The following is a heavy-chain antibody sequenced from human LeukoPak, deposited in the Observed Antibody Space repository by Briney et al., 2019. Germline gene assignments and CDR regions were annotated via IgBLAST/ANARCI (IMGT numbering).Heavy chain of an antibody. J-gene: IGHJ5*02. CDR3: ARWASPYCSSTSCYTGNWFDP. CDR2: IYPGDSDT. CDR1: GYSLTSYW. V-gene: IGHV5-51*01. Sequence: GESLKISCKGSGYSLTSYWIGWVRQMPGKGLEWMGIIYPGDSDTRYSPSFQGQVTISADKSISTAYLQWSSLKASDTAMYYCARWASPYCSSTSCYTGNWFDPWGQGTLVTVSS. D-gene: IGHD2-2*02.